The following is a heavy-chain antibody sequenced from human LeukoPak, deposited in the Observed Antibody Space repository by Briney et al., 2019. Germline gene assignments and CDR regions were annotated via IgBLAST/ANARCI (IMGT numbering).Heavy chain of an antibody. J-gene: IGHJ4*02. CDR1: GNTFTSYY. CDR2: INPSGGST. D-gene: IGHD6-13*01. Sequence: ASVKVSCKASGNTFTSYYMHWVRQAPGQGLEWMGIINPSGGSTSYAQKFQGRVTMTRDTSTSTVYMELSSLRSEDTAVYYCARDKRIAAAGTRFPYYWGQGTLVTVSS. V-gene: IGHV1-46*01. CDR3: ARDKRIAAAGTRFPYY.